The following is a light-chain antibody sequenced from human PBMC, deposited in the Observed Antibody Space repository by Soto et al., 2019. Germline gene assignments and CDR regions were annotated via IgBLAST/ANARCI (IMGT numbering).Light chain of an antibody. V-gene: IGKV1-39*01. CDR3: QQSYSTLWT. J-gene: IGKJ1*01. CDR2: GAS. CDR1: QGISNY. Sequence: DIQMTQSPSSLSASVGDRVTITCRASQGISNYLAWYQQKPGEAPNLLIFGASTLQSGVPSRFSGGGSGTDFTLTISSLQPEDFATYYCQQSYSTLWTFGQGTKVDIK.